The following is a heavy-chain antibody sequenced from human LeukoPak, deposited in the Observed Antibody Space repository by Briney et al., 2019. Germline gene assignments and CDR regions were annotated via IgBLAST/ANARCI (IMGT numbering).Heavy chain of an antibody. V-gene: IGHV3-23*01. CDR1: GFTFSGHW. CDR2: IGGSGGRT. CDR3: AKTGFSDAFDI. Sequence: GGSLRLSCAASGFTFSGHWMSWIRQAPGKGLEWVSAIGGSGGRTYYADSVKGRVTISRDNSKNTLYLEMNSLRAEDTAVYYCAKTGFSDAFDIWGQGTMVTVSS. D-gene: IGHD2-15*01. J-gene: IGHJ3*02.